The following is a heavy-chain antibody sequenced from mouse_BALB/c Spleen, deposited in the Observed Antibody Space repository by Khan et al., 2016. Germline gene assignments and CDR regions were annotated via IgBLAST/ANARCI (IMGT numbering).Heavy chain of an antibody. CDR2: LWGDGST. CDR3: ARELGHYAMDY. J-gene: IGHJ4*01. CDR1: GFSLTGYG. D-gene: IGHD4-1*01. V-gene: IGHV2-6-7*01. Sequence: VELVESGPGLVAPSQSLSITCTVSGFSLTGYGVNWVRRPPGKGLGWLGLLWGDGSTDYKSALKSRLSISKDNPKSQVCLNMNSLQTDDTARDYCARELGHYAMDYWGQGTSVTVSS.